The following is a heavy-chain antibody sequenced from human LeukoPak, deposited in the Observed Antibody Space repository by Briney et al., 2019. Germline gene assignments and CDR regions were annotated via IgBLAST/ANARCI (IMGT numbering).Heavy chain of an antibody. CDR3: APYGANRLDP. CDR1: GFTFSSYW. D-gene: IGHD4-23*01. V-gene: IGHV3-74*01. CDR2: INSGGSST. Sequence: QPGGSLRLSCAASGFTFSSYWMHWVRQVPGKGLVWVSRINSGGSSTSYADSVKGRFTISRDNAKNTLYLQMNSLRAEDTAVYYCAPYGANRLDPWGQGTLVTVSS. J-gene: IGHJ5*02.